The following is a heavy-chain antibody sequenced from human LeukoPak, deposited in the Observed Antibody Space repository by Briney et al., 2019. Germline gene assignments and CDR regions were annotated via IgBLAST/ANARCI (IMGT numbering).Heavy chain of an antibody. CDR2: TYYRSSWSY. CDR1: GDSVASNSAA. V-gene: IGHV6-1*01. D-gene: IGHD2-15*01. Sequence: SQTLSLTCAISGDSVASNSAAWSWTSLSPSRGLEWLGRTYYRSSWSYDYAPSVKSRLSIKAETSKNQFSLQLNSVTPEDTAVYYCARKSGGGAFDIWGQGTLLT. CDR3: ARKSGGGAFDI. J-gene: IGHJ3*02.